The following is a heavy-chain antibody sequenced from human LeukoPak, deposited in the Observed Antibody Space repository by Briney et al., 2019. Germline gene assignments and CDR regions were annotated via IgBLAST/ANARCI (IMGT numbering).Heavy chain of an antibody. CDR2: LHYLAST. CDR1: GDSISRYY. D-gene: IGHD2-2*01. CDR3: ARGGHYTMPAFPIDV. Sequence: SETLSLTCTVSGDSISRYYWTWLPQSPGETVGWIGYLHYLASTDYTPSPKSRVTISTDTSKNTFTLTLTSMTAADTAVYYCARGGHYTMPAFPIDVWGQGILGTVSS. V-gene: IGHV4-59*01. J-gene: IGHJ4*02.